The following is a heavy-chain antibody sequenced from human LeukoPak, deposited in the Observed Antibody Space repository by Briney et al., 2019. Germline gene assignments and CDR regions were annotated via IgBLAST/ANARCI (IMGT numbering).Heavy chain of an antibody. CDR3: AREDLYTGYQVIDY. CDR1: GFAFKSHS. V-gene: IGHV3-21*01. D-gene: IGHD5-12*01. J-gene: IGHJ4*02. Sequence: PGGSLRLSCVASGFAFKSHSMNWVRQAPGKGLEWVSSINSQSNYIFYSDSVKGRFTISRDNAKNSLYLQMNSLRVEDTALYFCAREDLYTGYQVIDYWGQGTLVTVSS. CDR2: INSQSNYI.